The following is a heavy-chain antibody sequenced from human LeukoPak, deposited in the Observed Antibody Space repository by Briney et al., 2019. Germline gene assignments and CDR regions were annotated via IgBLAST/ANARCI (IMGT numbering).Heavy chain of an antibody. CDR1: GFTFSSYA. CDR3: AKCIVNIVVVPAAPSGDYYYGMDV. D-gene: IGHD2-2*01. CDR2: ISGSGGST. J-gene: IGHJ6*02. V-gene: IGHV3-23*01. Sequence: GGSLSLSCAASGFTFSSYAMGWVRQAPGKGLEWVSAISGSGGSTYYADSVKGRFTISRDNSKNTLYLQMNSLRAEDTAVYYCAKCIVNIVVVPAAPSGDYYYGMDVWGQGTTVTVSS.